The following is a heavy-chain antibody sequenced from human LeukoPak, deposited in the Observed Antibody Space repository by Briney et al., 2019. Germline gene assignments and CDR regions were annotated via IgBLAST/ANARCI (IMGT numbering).Heavy chain of an antibody. CDR1: GFTFSDYY. CDR2: ISSSGSTI. J-gene: IGHJ4*02. CDR3: AKDWAYYYDNYGLDY. Sequence: NPGGSLRLSCAASGFTFSDYYMSWIRQAPGKGLEWVSYISSSGSTIDYADSVRGRFTVSRDNAKNSLYLQMNSLRAEDTAVYYCAKDWAYYYDNYGLDYWGQGTLVTVSS. V-gene: IGHV3-11*04. D-gene: IGHD3-22*01.